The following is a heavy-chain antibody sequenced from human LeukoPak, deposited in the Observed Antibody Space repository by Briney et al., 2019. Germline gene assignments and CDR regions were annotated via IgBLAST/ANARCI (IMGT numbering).Heavy chain of an antibody. CDR3: ARLGSNGLLLDY. D-gene: IGHD2-8*01. Sequence: PSETLSLTCTVSAGSISSTSHYWGWIRQPPGKGLEWIGSIYYSGTTYYNPSLKSRVTISVDTSKNQFPLKLSSVTAADTAVYYCARLGSNGLLLDYWGQGTLVTVSS. CDR1: AGSISSTSHY. CDR2: IYYSGTT. V-gene: IGHV4-39*01. J-gene: IGHJ4*02.